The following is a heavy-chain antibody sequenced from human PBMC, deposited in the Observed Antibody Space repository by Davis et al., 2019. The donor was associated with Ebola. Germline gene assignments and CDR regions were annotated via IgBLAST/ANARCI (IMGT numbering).Heavy chain of an antibody. J-gene: IGHJ4*02. CDR1: GFTFSSYA. V-gene: IGHV3-64*02. CDR3: ARAGGAYCGGDCYDY. Sequence: GGSLRLSCAASGFTFSSYAMHWVRQPPGKGLEYVSAISSNGGSTYYADSVKGRFTISRDNSKNTLYLQMGSLRAEDMAVYYCARAGGAYCGGDCYDYWGQGTLVTVSS. D-gene: IGHD2-21*01. CDR2: ISSNGGST.